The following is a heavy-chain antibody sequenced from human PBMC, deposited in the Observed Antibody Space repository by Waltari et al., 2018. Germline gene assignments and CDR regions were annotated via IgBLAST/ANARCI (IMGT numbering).Heavy chain of an antibody. V-gene: IGHV1-2*02. Sequence: QVQLVQSGAEVKKPGASVEVSCKASGYPFTGSYMHWVGQAPGQGLEWMGWINPNSGGTNYAQKFQGRVTMTRDTSISTAYMELSRLRSDDTAVYYCARDPGRWLQLNYFDYWGQGTLVTVSS. J-gene: IGHJ4*02. CDR1: GYPFTGSY. D-gene: IGHD5-12*01. CDR3: ARDPGRWLQLNYFDY. CDR2: INPNSGGT.